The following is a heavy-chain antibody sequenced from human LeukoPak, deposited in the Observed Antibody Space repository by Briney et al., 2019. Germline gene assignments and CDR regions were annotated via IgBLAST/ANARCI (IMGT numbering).Heavy chain of an antibody. V-gene: IGHV3-21*01. Sequence: GGSLRLSCAAPGFTFSSYSMNRVRQAPGKGLEWVSSISSSSSYIYYADSVKGRFTISRDNAKNSLYLQMNSLRAEDTAVYYCARPRTNYYDSSGYYTWGQGTLITVSS. CDR3: ARPRTNYYDSSGYYT. CDR2: ISSSSSYI. J-gene: IGHJ5*02. D-gene: IGHD3-22*01. CDR1: GFTFSSYS.